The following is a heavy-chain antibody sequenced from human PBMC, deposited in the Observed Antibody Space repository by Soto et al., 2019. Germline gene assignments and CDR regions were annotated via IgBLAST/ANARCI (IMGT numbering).Heavy chain of an antibody. J-gene: IGHJ6*03. CDR2: IKQDGSEK. Sequence: GGSLRLSCAASGFTFSSYWMSWVRQAPGKGLEWVANIKQDGSEKYYVDSVKGRFTISRDNAKNSLYLQMNSLRAEDTAVYYCARESKLRGSGSLPYSHLDAWGKGTTVTVSS. CDR3: ARESKLRGSGSLPYSHLDA. CDR1: GFTFSSYW. D-gene: IGHD3-10*01. V-gene: IGHV3-7*01.